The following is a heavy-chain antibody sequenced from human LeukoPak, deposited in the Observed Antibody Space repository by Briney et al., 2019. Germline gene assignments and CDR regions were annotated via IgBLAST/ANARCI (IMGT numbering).Heavy chain of an antibody. V-gene: IGHV3-21*01. CDR1: GFTFRTYT. Sequence: GGSLRLSCAASGFTFRTYTMNWVRQAPGKGLEWVSSISSSSSYIFYADSVKGRFTISRDNAKNSLYLQMNSLRAEDTAVYYCAREGRELLGYYYYGMDVWGQGTTVTVSS. CDR2: ISSSSSYI. CDR3: AREGRELLGYYYYGMDV. D-gene: IGHD1-26*01. J-gene: IGHJ6*02.